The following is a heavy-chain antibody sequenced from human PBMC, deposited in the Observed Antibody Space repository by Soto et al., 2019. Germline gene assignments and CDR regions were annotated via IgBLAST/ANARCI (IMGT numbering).Heavy chain of an antibody. V-gene: IGHV3-30*18. CDR3: AKTATYVDGYDNTGYSSEDY. D-gene: IGHD3-22*01. J-gene: IGHJ4*01. CDR1: GFTFGDFG. CDR2: ISHDGSKR. Sequence: GGSLRLSCEVSGFTFGDFGLDWVRQAPGKGLEWVAIISHDGSKRFYADSVKGRFTISRDNSKNTLYLQMSSLRPEDTALYYCAKTATYVDGYDNTGYSSEDYWGHGTLVTVSS.